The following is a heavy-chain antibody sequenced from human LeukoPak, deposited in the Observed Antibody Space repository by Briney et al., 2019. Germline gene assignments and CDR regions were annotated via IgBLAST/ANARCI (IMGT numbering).Heavy chain of an antibody. Sequence: ASVKVSCKASGYTFTSYYMHWVRQAPGQGLEWMGIINPSGGTTSYAQKFQGRVTMTRDTSTSTIYMELSSLRSEDTAVYYCARSLTGYYDSSGFWGQGTLVIVSS. V-gene: IGHV1-46*01. CDR3: ARSLTGYYDSSGF. J-gene: IGHJ4*02. CDR1: GYTFTSYY. D-gene: IGHD3-22*01. CDR2: INPSGGTT.